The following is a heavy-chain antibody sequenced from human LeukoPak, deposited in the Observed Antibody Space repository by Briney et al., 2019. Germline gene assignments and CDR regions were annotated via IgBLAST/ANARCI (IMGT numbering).Heavy chain of an antibody. V-gene: IGHV3-23*01. J-gene: IGHJ6*02. CDR1: GFPFSNYT. D-gene: IGHD6-19*01. CDR2: ITGSGGTA. Sequence: GGSLRLSCAAFGFPFSNYTMSWVRQAPGKGREGFSAITGSGGTAYYAVSVKCRFSISRDNSKNRLDLQMSSLRAEDTAVYYCANPIEGGGWRGGYCYYYYGLDVWGQGTTVTVSS. CDR3: ANPIEGGGWRGGYCYYYYGLDV.